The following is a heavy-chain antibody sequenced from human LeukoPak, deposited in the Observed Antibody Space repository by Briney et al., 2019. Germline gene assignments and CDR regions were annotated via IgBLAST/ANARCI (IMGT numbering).Heavy chain of an antibody. V-gene: IGHV4-39*01. Sequence: SETLSLTCTVSGGSISSSSYYWGWIRQPPGKGLEWIGSIYYSGSTYYNPSLKSRVTISVDTSKNQFSLKLSSVTAADTAVYYCARRSHENYYYGMDVWGQGTTVTVSS. J-gene: IGHJ6*02. CDR1: GGSISSSSYY. CDR3: ARRSHENYYYGMDV. CDR2: IYYSGST.